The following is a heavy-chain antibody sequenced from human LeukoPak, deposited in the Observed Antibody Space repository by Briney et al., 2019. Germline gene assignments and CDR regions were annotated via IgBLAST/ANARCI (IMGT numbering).Heavy chain of an antibody. CDR3: ARDHWVTTIGDGFDI. CDR2: ISGSGDNT. J-gene: IGHJ3*02. D-gene: IGHD4-17*01. CDR1: GFNFNNYA. V-gene: IGHV3-23*01. Sequence: GGSLRLSCSAPGFNFNNYAMNWVRLAPGKGLEWLSSISGSGDNTYYTDAVKGRFTISRDNSKNTLNLQMNSLRVEDTAVYYCARDHWVTTIGDGFDIWGQGTMVAVSS.